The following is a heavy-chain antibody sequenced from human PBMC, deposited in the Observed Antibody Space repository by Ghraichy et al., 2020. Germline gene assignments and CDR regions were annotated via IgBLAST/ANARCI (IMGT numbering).Heavy chain of an antibody. Sequence: ASVKVSCKVSGYTLTELSMHWVRQAPGKGLEWMGGFDPEDGETIYAQKFQGRVTMTEDTSTDTAYMELSSLRSEDTAVYYCATGGYSSSYYYYYYGMDVWGQGTTVTVSS. V-gene: IGHV1-24*01. CDR1: GYTLTELS. CDR3: ATGGYSSSYYYYYYGMDV. CDR2: FDPEDGET. D-gene: IGHD6-13*01. J-gene: IGHJ6*02.